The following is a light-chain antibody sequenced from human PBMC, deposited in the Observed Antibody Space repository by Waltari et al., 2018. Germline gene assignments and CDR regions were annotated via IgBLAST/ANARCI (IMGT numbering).Light chain of an antibody. V-gene: IGLV2-23*02. Sequence: QSALTQPASVSGSPGQSIPISCTGTSSAVGGYNYVSWYQQHPGKAPKPMIYDVSKRPSGVSNRCSGSKSGNTASLTISGLQAEDEADYYCCSYAGSSTFGVFGGGTKLTVL. CDR1: SSAVGGYNY. CDR2: DVS. CDR3: CSYAGSSTFGV. J-gene: IGLJ2*01.